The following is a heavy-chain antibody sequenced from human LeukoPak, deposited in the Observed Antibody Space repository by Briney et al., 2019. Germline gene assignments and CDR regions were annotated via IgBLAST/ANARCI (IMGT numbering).Heavy chain of an antibody. D-gene: IGHD6-19*01. CDR3: ARWSSGWSNAFDL. Sequence: SGTLSLTCTVSGGSISSYYWSWIRQPPGKGLEWIGYIYYSGNTNYNPSLKSRVTISVDTSKNQFSLKLSSVTAADTAVYYCARWSSGWSNAFDLWGQGTMVTVSS. J-gene: IGHJ3*01. CDR2: IYYSGNT. V-gene: IGHV4-59*01. CDR1: GGSISSYY.